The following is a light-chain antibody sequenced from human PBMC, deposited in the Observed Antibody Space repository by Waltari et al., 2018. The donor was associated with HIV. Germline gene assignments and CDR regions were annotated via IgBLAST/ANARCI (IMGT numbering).Light chain of an antibody. CDR2: DDN. V-gene: IGLV3-21*04. CDR1: NIGSKS. CDR3: QVWDTTTDQWV. Sequence: YVLTQPPSVSVDPGETARITCGGTNIGSKSVQGYQQKPGQAPVLVIYDDNDRPSGIPERFSGSSSGNTATLTISRVEAGDEADYYCQVWDTTTDQWVFGGGTELAVL. J-gene: IGLJ3*02.